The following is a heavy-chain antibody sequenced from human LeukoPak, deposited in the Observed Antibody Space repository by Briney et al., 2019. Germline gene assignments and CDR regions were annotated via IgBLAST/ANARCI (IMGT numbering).Heavy chain of an antibody. CDR1: GFTFSSYG. V-gene: IGHV3-30*02. D-gene: IGHD3-10*01. J-gene: IGHJ6*03. CDR3: ARVWFGELYYYYYMDV. Sequence: GGSLRLSCAASGFTFSSYGMHRVRQAPGKGLEWVAFIRYDGSNKYYADSVKGRFTISRDNSKNTLYLQMNSLRAEDTAVYYCARVWFGELYYYYYMDVWGKGTTVTVSS. CDR2: IRYDGSNK.